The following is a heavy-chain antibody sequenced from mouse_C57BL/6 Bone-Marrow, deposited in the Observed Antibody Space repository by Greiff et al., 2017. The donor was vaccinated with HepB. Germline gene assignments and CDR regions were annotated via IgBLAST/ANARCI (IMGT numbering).Heavy chain of an antibody. CDR2: IYPGDGDT. D-gene: IGHD1-1*01. V-gene: IGHV1-82*01. CDR1: GYAFSSSW. CDR3: ARRYYYGSSYVDWYFDV. Sequence: QVHVKQSGPELVKPGASVKISCKASGYAFSSSWMNWVKQRPGKGLEWIGRIYPGDGDTNYNGKFKGKATLTADKSSSTAYMQLSSLTSEDSAVYFCARRYYYGSSYVDWYFDVWGTGTTVTVSS. J-gene: IGHJ1*03.